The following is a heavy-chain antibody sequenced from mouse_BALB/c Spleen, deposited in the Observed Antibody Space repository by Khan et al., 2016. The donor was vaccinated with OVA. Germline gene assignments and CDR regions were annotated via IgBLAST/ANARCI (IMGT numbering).Heavy chain of an antibody. J-gene: IGHJ1*01. CDR1: GFTFSSFG. D-gene: IGHD2-1*01. Sequence: EVELVESGGGLVQPGGSRKLSCAVSGFTFSSFGMHWVRQAPKKGLEWVAYISSGSSTTYYVDTVKGRFTISRDNSKNTLFLQMTSLRSEDTAMYYCARSGGNFDWYFDVWGAGTSVTVSS. CDR2: ISSGSSTT. CDR3: ARSGGNFDWYFDV. V-gene: IGHV5-17*02.